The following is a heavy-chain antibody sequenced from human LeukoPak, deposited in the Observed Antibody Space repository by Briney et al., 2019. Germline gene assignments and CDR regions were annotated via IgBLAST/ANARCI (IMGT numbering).Heavy chain of an antibody. D-gene: IGHD2-21*01. CDR3: ARGIPDFYFYMGV. CDR2: INDDGGAT. V-gene: IGHV3-74*01. CDR1: GFTFGDYW. Sequence: GGSLRLSCAASGFTFGDYWMHWIRQVPGKGPVWVSRINDDGGATSTAVFGKGRFTISRDNAKNVLYLQMDSLRAEDTAIYFCARGIPDFYFYMGVWGKGTTVSVSS. J-gene: IGHJ6*03.